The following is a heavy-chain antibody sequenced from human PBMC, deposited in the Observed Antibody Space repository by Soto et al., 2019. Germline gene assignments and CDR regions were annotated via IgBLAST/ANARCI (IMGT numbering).Heavy chain of an antibody. D-gene: IGHD4-17*01. Sequence: QVQLQESGPGLVKPSQTLSLTCTVSGGSISSGGYYWSWIRQHPGKGLEWIGYIYYSGSTYYNPSLTSRXXIXVXXSKNQFSLKLSSVTAADTAVYYCARDGDGDYGYVYWGQGTLVTVSS. J-gene: IGHJ4*02. V-gene: IGHV4-31*03. CDR1: GGSISSGGYY. CDR2: IYYSGST. CDR3: ARDGDGDYGYVY.